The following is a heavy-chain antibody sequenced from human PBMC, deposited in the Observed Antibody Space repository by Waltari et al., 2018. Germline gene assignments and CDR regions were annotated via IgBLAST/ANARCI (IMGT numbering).Heavy chain of an antibody. CDR3: ARGRGVVAAPFDY. J-gene: IGHJ4*02. V-gene: IGHV4-59*11. Sequence: QVQLQESGPGLVKPSETLSLTCTVSGGSISSHYWSWIRQPPGKGLEWIGYIYYSGSTNYNPSLKSRVTISVDTSKNQFSLNLSSVTAADTAVYYCARGRGVVAAPFDYWGQGTLVTVSS. CDR1: GGSISSHY. D-gene: IGHD2-15*01. CDR2: IYYSGST.